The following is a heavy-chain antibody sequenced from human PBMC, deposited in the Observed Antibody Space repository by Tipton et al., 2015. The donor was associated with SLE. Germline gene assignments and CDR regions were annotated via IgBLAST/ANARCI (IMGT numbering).Heavy chain of an antibody. Sequence: TLSLTCTVSGGSINTYYWSWIRQPPGKGLEWIGYIYYTAGTYYNPSLKSRVTISVDTSKNQFSLKLSSVTAADTAFYYCARGSSTWFLGAFDIWGQGTTVTVSS. V-gene: IGHV4-59*01. D-gene: IGHD6-13*01. CDR2: IYYTAGT. CDR1: GGSINTYY. J-gene: IGHJ3*02. CDR3: ARGSSTWFLGAFDI.